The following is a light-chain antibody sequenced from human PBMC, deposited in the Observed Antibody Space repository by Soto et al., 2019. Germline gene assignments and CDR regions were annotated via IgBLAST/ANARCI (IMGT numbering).Light chain of an antibody. V-gene: IGKV1-12*01. CDR2: IVS. CDR1: QGISNW. Sequence: DIQMTQSPSSVSASVGDRVTITCRASQGISNWLAWYQQKPGKAPKVLVSIVSSLQSGVPSRFSGSRSETDFTLTITSLQPKDSATYYCQQGNSFPLTFGGGTKVDIK. CDR3: QQGNSFPLT. J-gene: IGKJ4*01.